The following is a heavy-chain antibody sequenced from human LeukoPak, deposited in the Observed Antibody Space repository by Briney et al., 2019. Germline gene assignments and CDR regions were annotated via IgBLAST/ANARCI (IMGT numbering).Heavy chain of an antibody. J-gene: IGHJ4*02. CDR2: IYTSGST. V-gene: IGHV4-4*07. CDR3: ASESSGIYQAADY. CDR1: GGSISSYY. Sequence: PSETLSLTCSVSGGSISSYYWNWIRQPAGKGLEWIGRIYTSGSTNYNPSLKSRVTMSLDTSKNQFSLRLTSVTAADTAVYFCASESSGIYQAADYRGQGTLVTVSS. D-gene: IGHD3-10*01.